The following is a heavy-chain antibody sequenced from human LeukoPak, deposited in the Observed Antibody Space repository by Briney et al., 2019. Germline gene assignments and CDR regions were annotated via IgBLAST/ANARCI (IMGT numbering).Heavy chain of an antibody. CDR3: ARGGGSSWRLDC. D-gene: IGHD6-13*01. CDR1: GFTFSSYK. V-gene: IGHV3-48*03. Sequence: QPGGSLRLSCAASGFTFSSYKMNWVRQAPGKGLEWVSYISTSDTTIYYADSVKGRFTISRDNAKNSLYLQMNSLRVEDTAVYYCARGGGSSWRLDCWGQGTLVTVSS. J-gene: IGHJ4*02. CDR2: ISTSDTTI.